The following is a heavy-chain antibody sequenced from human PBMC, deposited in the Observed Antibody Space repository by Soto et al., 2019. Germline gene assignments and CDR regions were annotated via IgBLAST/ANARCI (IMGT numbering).Heavy chain of an antibody. Sequence: PSETLSLTCAVYGGSVNGYYCNWIRQPPWKGLEWIGEINHTGVTHYNPSLKSRVTMSVDTSKNQFSLRLSSVTAADTAIYYCATRITVFGLLIPPFDPCGQGTQVTVSS. V-gene: IGHV4-34*01. J-gene: IGHJ5*02. CDR3: ATRITVFGLLIPPFDP. CDR1: GGSVNGYY. CDR2: INHTGVT. D-gene: IGHD3-3*01.